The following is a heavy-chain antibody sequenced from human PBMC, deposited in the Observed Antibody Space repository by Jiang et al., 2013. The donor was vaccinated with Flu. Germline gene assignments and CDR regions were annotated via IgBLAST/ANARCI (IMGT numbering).Heavy chain of an antibody. CDR1: GFIFSNHG. Sequence: VQLLESGGDAVQPGRSLRLSCAASGFIFSNHGMHWVRQAPGKGLEWVAVISYNGRSKYYADSVQGRFTISRDNSKNTMYLQMNSLRAEDTAVYYCAKEYCGGDCYSDYFDYWGQGTLV. CDR3: AKEYCGGDCYSDYFDY. V-gene: IGHV3-30*18. D-gene: IGHD2-21*02. CDR2: ISYNGRSK. J-gene: IGHJ4*02.